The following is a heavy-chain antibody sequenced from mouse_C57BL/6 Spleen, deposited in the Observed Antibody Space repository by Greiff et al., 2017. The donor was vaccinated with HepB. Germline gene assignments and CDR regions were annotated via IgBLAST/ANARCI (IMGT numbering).Heavy chain of an antibody. CDR2: IWSDGST. CDR1: GFSLTSYG. J-gene: IGHJ4*01. CDR3: ARQYYGSSWYAMDY. Sequence: VQVVESGPGLVAPSQSLSITCTVSGFSLTSYGVHWVRQPPGKGLEWLVVIWSDGSTTYNSALKSRLSISKDNSKSQVFLKMNSLQTDDTAMYYCARQYYGSSWYAMDYWGQGTSVTVSS. V-gene: IGHV2-6-1*01. D-gene: IGHD1-1*01.